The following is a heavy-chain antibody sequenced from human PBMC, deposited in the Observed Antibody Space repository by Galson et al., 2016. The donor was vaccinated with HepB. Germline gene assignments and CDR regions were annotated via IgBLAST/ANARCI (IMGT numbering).Heavy chain of an antibody. V-gene: IGHV3-30*18. J-gene: IGHJ4*02. Sequence: SLRLSCAASGFTFSGYGMHWVRQAPCKGLEWVAADSMDGRRKFYADSVKGRFTISRDNSNNILFLQMSSLRVDDTAVYFCAKRHEYCPPVGCSVDYWGQGTLVSVSS. CDR2: DSMDGRRK. CDR1: GFTFSGYG. D-gene: IGHD2/OR15-2a*01. CDR3: AKRHEYCPPVGCSVDY.